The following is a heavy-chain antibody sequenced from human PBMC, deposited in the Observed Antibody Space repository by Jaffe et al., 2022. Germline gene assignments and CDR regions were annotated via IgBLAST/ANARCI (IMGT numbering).Heavy chain of an antibody. D-gene: IGHD6-13*01. CDR3: AKGPAAGPQPRRFDP. J-gene: IGHJ5*02. CDR2: ISWNSGSI. Sequence: EVQLVESGGGLVQPGRSLRLSCAASGFTFDDYAMHWVRQAPGKGLEWVSGISWNSGSIGYADSVKGRFTISRDNAKNSLYLQMNSLRAEDTALYYCAKGPAAGPQPRRFDPWGQGTLVTVSS. CDR1: GFTFDDYA. V-gene: IGHV3-9*01.